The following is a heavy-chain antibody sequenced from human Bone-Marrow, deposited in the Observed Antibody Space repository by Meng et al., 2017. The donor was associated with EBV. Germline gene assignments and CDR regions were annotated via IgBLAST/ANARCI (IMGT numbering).Heavy chain of an antibody. Sequence: QVQLVQSGAEVKKPGASVKVSCKASGYTFTGYYMHWVRQAPGQGLEWMGWINPNSGGTNYAQKFQGRVTMTRDTSISTAYMELSRLRSDDTAVYYCARDAYYYDSSGYSGFDPWGQGTLVTVSS. CDR1: GYTFTGYY. CDR2: INPNSGGT. D-gene: IGHD3-22*01. V-gene: IGHV1-2*02. CDR3: ARDAYYYDSSGYSGFDP. J-gene: IGHJ5*02.